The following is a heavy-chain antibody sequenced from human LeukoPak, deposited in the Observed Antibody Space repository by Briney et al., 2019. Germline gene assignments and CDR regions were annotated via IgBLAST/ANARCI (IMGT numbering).Heavy chain of an antibody. J-gene: IGHJ4*02. CDR1: VYTFTSYD. V-gene: IGHV1-8*01. D-gene: IGHD6-13*01. CDR2: MNPNSGNT. Sequence: ASVKVSCKASVYTFTSYDIKWVRQATGQGLEWMGWMNPNSGNTGYAQQSHGRVTMTRSTSKSTAYMDLSSSGSEDTAVYYCASAPYSSSWYAQYYFDHWAQGTLVSLST. CDR3: ASAPYSSSWYAQYYFDH.